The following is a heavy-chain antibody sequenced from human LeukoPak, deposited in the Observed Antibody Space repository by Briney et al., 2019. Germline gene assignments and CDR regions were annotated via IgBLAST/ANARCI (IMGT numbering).Heavy chain of an antibody. Sequence: SETLSLTCTVSGGSISSSSYYWGWIRQPPGKGLEWIGSIYYSGSTYYNPSLKSRVTISVDTSKNQFSLKLSSVTAAGTAVYYCAGDSSGYYPPAGYFQHWGQGTLVTVSS. V-gene: IGHV4-39*02. CDR3: AGDSSGYYPPAGYFQH. D-gene: IGHD3-22*01. CDR2: IYYSGST. CDR1: GGSISSSSYY. J-gene: IGHJ1*01.